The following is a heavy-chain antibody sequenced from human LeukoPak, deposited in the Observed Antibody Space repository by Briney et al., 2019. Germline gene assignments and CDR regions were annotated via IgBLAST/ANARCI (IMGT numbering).Heavy chain of an antibody. D-gene: IGHD5-24*01. V-gene: IGHV3-66*01. J-gene: IGHJ4*02. CDR3: AREGMGYFDS. Sequence: GGSLRLSCAASGFNITSNYMNWVRQAPGRGLEWVAIIYSGGFTYYRDSVKGRFTIYRDNSKNTVYLQMNSLRVEDTAVYYCAREGMGYFDSWGQGTLVAVSS. CDR2: IYSGGFT. CDR1: GFNITSNY.